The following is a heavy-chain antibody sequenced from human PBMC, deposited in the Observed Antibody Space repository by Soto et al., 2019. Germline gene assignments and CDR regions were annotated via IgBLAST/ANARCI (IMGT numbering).Heavy chain of an antibody. CDR1: GGSVSSGSYY. CDR3: ARGIEGWYQGRYYYGMDV. Sequence: QVQLQESGPGLVKPSETLSLTCTVSGGSVSSGSYYWSWIRQPPGKGLEWIGYIYYSGSTNYNPSSKRRVTISVATSNNQFSLKLSSVTAADTAVYYCARGIEGWYQGRYYYGMDVWGQGTTVTVSS. D-gene: IGHD6-19*01. J-gene: IGHJ6*02. CDR2: IYYSGST. V-gene: IGHV4-61*01.